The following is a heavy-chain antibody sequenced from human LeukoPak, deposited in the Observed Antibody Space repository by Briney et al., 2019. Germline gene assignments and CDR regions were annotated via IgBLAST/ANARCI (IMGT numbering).Heavy chain of an antibody. D-gene: IGHD6-6*01. CDR1: GYTFTGYY. CDR2: IIPNSGGT. V-gene: IGHV1-2*02. CDR3: ARSIAARPFDY. Sequence: LWASVKVSCKASGYTFTGYYMHWVRQAPGQGLEWMGWIIPNSGGTSYAQKFQGRVTMTRDTSISTAYMELSRLRSDDTAVYYCARSIAARPFDYWGQGTPVTVSS. J-gene: IGHJ4*02.